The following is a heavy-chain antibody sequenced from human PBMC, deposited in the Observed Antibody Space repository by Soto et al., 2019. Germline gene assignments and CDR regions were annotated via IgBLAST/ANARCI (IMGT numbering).Heavy chain of an antibody. Sequence: SLRLSCAASGFTFSSYAMSWVRQAPGKGLEWVSAISGSGDSTYYADSVKGRFTISRDNTKNTLYLQMNSLRAEDTAVYYCANKFFSGSGSYRGWFDPWGQGTLVTVSS. J-gene: IGHJ5*02. V-gene: IGHV3-23*01. D-gene: IGHD3-10*01. CDR3: ANKFFSGSGSYRGWFDP. CDR2: ISGSGDST. CDR1: GFTFSSYA.